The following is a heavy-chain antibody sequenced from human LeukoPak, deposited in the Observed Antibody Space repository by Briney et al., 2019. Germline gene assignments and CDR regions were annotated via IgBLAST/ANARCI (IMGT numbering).Heavy chain of an antibody. D-gene: IGHD2-2*03. CDR3: ASRGYCSSTSCWYYFDY. V-gene: IGHV4-39*01. Sequence: SETLSLTCTVSGGSISSSSYYWGWIRQPPGKGLEWIGSIYYRGSTYYNPSLKSRVTISVDTSKNQFSLKLSSVTAADTAVYYCASRGYCSSTSCWYYFDYWGQGTLVTVSS. J-gene: IGHJ4*02. CDR1: GGSISSSSYY. CDR2: IYYRGST.